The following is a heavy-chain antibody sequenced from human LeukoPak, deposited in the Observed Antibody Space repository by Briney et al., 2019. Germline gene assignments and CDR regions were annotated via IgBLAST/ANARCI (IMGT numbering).Heavy chain of an antibody. CDR3: ARDPSGSYSDYFDY. D-gene: IGHD1-26*01. CDR2: INPNSGGT. J-gene: IGHJ4*02. CDR1: GYTFTGYY. Sequence: ASVKVSSKASGYTFTGYYMHWARQAPGQGLEWMGWINPNSGGTNYAQKFQGRVTMTRDTSISTAYMELSRLRSDDTAVYYCARDPSGSYSDYFDYWGQGTLVTVSS. V-gene: IGHV1-2*02.